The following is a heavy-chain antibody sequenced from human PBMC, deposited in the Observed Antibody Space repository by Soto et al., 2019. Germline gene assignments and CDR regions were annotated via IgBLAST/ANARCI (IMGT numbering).Heavy chain of an antibody. J-gene: IGHJ4*02. CDR3: ARDYYDSSGYYYFDY. D-gene: IGHD3-22*01. V-gene: IGHV1-3*01. CDR1: GYTFTSYA. Sequence: ASVKVYCKASGYTFTSYAMHWVRQAPGQRLEWMGWINAGNGNTKYSQKFQGRVTITRDTSASTAYMELSSLRSEDTAVYYCARDYYDSSGYYYFDYWGQGTLVTVSS. CDR2: INAGNGNT.